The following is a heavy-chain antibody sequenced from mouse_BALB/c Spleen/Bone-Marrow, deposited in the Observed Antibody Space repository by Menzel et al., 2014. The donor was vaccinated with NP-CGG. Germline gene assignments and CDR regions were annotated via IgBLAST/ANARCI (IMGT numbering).Heavy chain of an antibody. Sequence: EVQLVESGGGLVQPGGSLKLSCAASGFDSSGYWMSWVRQAPGKGLEWIGEINPDSSTINYTPSLKDKFIISRDNAKNTPYLQMSKVRSEDTALYYCARLGYYGTMNYWGQGTSVTVSS. V-gene: IGHV4-1*02. CDR2: INPDSSTI. D-gene: IGHD1-1*01. CDR3: ARLGYYGTMNY. J-gene: IGHJ4*01. CDR1: GFDSSGYW.